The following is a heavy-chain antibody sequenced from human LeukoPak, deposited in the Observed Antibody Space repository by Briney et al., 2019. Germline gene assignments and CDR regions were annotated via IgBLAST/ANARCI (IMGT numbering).Heavy chain of an antibody. CDR3: ARDVFSPVWFGELYSPKYNWFDP. V-gene: IGHV1-24*01. Sequence: ASVKVSCKVSGYTLTELSMHWVRQAPGKGLEWMGGFDPEDGETIYAQKFQGRVTMTEDTSTDTAYMELSSLRSEDTAVYYCARDVFSPVWFGELYSPKYNWFDPWGQGTLVTVSS. D-gene: IGHD3-10*01. CDR2: FDPEDGET. CDR1: GYTLTELS. J-gene: IGHJ5*02.